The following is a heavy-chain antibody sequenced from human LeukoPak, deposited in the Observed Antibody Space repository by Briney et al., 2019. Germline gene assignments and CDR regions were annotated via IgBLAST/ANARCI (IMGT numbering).Heavy chain of an antibody. Sequence: SQTLSLTCTVSGGSISSGGYYWGWIRQPPGKGLEWIGSVYYRGSTYYHPSLKSRVTISIDTSKNQFSLKLSSVTAADTAVYYCARGQGEVFGFDPWGQGTLVTVSS. J-gene: IGHJ5*02. V-gene: IGHV4-39*07. CDR2: VYYRGST. CDR3: ARGQGEVFGFDP. D-gene: IGHD1-14*01. CDR1: GGSISSGGYY.